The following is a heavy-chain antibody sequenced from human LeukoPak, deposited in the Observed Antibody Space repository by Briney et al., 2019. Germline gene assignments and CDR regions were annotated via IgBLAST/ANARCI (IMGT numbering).Heavy chain of an antibody. CDR2: IIPILGIA. V-gene: IGHV1-69*04. D-gene: IGHD4-17*01. Sequence: SVKVSCKASGGTFSSYAISWVRQAPGQGLEWMGRIIPILGIANYAQKFQGRVTTTADKSTSTAYMELSSLRSEDTAVYYCASSTVTTETGGMDVWGQGTTVTVS. CDR1: GGTFSSYA. CDR3: ASSTVTTETGGMDV. J-gene: IGHJ6*02.